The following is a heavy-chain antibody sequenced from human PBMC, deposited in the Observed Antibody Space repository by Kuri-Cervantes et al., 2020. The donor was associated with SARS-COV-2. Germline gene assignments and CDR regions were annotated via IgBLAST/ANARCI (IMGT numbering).Heavy chain of an antibody. CDR2: TIPTLDTA. D-gene: IGHD6-13*01. CDR3: ARASGYSSSWFDP. J-gene: IGHJ5*02. Sequence: SVKVSCKASGGTFSSYSVNWVRQAPGQGLEWMGRTIPTLDTATYAQKFQGRVIFTADESSSTAYMEVNRLRSEDTAIYYCARASGYSSSWFDPWGQGTLVTVSS. V-gene: IGHV1-69*11. CDR1: GGTFSSYS.